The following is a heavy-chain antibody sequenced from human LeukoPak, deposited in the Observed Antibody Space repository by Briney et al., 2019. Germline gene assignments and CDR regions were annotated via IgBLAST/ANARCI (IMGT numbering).Heavy chain of an antibody. CDR3: ARELKPGMPAPYNWFDP. J-gene: IGHJ5*02. CDR1: GGSISSYY. D-gene: IGHD2-2*01. Sequence: SETLSLTCTVSGGSISSYYWSWIRQPAGKGLEWIGRIYTSGSTNYSPSLKSRVTMSVDTSKNQFSLKLSSVTAADTAVYYCARELKPGMPAPYNWFDPWGQGTLVTVSS. V-gene: IGHV4-4*07. CDR2: IYTSGST.